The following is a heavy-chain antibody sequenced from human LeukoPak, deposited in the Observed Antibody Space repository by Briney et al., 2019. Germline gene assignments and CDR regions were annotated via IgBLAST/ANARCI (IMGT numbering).Heavy chain of an antibody. CDR3: ARDLVSGAYTFDI. D-gene: IGHD3-16*01. V-gene: IGHV3-48*03. CDR1: GSTFSS. CDR2: ISSSGATI. Sequence: GGSLRLSCAASGSTFSSFSTYDFNWVRQAPGKGLEWVSYISSSGATIYYADSVKGRFTVSRDNAKNSLYLQMNSLRAEDTAMYYCARDLVSGAYTFDIWGHGTMVTVSS. J-gene: IGHJ3*02.